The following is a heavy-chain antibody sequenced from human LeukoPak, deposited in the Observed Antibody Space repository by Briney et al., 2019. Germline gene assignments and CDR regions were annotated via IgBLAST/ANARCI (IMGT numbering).Heavy chain of an antibody. CDR3: ARVYDSSGYPYYYYYYYMDV. J-gene: IGHJ6*03. Sequence: PGGSLRLSCAASGFTFSSYEMNWVRQAPGKGLEWVSYISSSGSTIYYADSVKGRFTISRDNAKNSLYLQMNSLRAEDTAVYYCARVYDSSGYPYYYYYYYMDVWGKGTTVTVSS. D-gene: IGHD3-22*01. V-gene: IGHV3-48*03. CDR2: ISSSGSTI. CDR1: GFTFSSYE.